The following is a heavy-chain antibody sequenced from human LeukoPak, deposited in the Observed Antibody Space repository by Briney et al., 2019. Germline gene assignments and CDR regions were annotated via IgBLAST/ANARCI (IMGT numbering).Heavy chain of an antibody. CDR1: GGSITSGSYC. CDR3: ARQGKDTTGYLFFDN. V-gene: IGHV4-39*01. CDR2: IYYSGST. Sequence: TSETLSLTCTVSGGSITSGSYCWGWIRQPPGTGLEWIGSIYYSGSTYYNPSLKRRVTVSVDTSKNQFSLKLSSVTAADTAVYYCARQGKDTTGYLFFDNWGQGTLVTVSS. J-gene: IGHJ4*02. D-gene: IGHD3-9*01.